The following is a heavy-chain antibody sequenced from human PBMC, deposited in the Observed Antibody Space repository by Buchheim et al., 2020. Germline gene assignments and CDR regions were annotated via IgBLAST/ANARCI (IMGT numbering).Heavy chain of an antibody. CDR1: GFTFSSYA. Sequence: EVLLLESGGGLVQPGGSLRLSCAASGFTFSSYAMSWVRQAPGKGLEWVSGISGSGGSTYYAASVKGRFTISRDNSRNTLFLQMNSLRAEDTAVYYCAKGSEEYSSNFEYWGQGTL. V-gene: IGHV3-23*01. CDR3: AKGSEEYSSNFEY. D-gene: IGHD6-6*01. J-gene: IGHJ4*02. CDR2: ISGSGGST.